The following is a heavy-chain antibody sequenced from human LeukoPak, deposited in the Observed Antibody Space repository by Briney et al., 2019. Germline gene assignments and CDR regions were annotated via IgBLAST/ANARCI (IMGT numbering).Heavy chain of an antibody. CDR1: GGSISSYY. J-gene: IGHJ5*02. CDR3: AREGTAGTNLNWFDP. D-gene: IGHD1-1*01. Sequence: SETLSLTCTVSGGSISSYYWSWIRQPPGKGLEWIGYISYSGSTNFNPSLKSRVTISVDTSKNQFSLKLSSVTAADTAVYYCAREGTAGTNLNWFDPWGQGTLVSVSS. CDR2: ISYSGST. V-gene: IGHV4-59*01.